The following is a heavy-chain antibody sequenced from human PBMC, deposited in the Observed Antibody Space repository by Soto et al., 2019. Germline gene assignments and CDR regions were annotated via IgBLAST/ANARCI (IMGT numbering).Heavy chain of an antibody. Sequence: SETLSLTCTVSGGSISSGGYYWSWIRQHPGKGLEWIGYIYYSGSTYYNPSLKSRVTISVDTSKNQFSLKLSSVTAADTAVYYCARARTIFGVVPKRSAAFDIWGQGTMVTVSS. D-gene: IGHD3-3*01. CDR3: ARARTIFGVVPKRSAAFDI. CDR1: GGSISSGGYY. J-gene: IGHJ3*02. V-gene: IGHV4-31*03. CDR2: IYYSGST.